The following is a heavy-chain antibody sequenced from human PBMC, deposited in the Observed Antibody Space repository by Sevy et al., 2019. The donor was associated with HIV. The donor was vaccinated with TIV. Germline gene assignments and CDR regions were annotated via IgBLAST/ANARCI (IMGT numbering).Heavy chain of an antibody. V-gene: IGHV3-30*18. J-gene: IGHJ5*02. CDR1: GFTFSYYA. CDR3: AKRRGSSWYSNLDL. Sequence: GGYLRLSCATSGFTFSYYAMHWVRQAPGKGLEWVAFISYDGSDLFYADSVKGRFTISRDNSKDTLYLQMNNLRLEDTAVYYCAKRRGSSWYSNLDLWGQGTLVTVSS. D-gene: IGHD6-13*01. CDR2: ISYDGSDL.